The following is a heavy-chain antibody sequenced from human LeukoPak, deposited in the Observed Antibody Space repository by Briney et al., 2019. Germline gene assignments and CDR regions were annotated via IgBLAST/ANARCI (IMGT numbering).Heavy chain of an antibody. CDR3: ARFGRTVAGASVYYYYMDV. D-gene: IGHD6-19*01. J-gene: IGHJ6*03. CDR2: MNPNSGNT. Sequence: ASVKVSCKASGYTFTSHDINWVRQATGQGLEWMGWMNPNSGNTGYARKFQGRVSMTRNTSISTAYMELSSLRSEDTAVYYCARFGRTVAGASVYYYYMDVWGKGTTVTVSS. V-gene: IGHV1-8*01. CDR1: GYTFTSHD.